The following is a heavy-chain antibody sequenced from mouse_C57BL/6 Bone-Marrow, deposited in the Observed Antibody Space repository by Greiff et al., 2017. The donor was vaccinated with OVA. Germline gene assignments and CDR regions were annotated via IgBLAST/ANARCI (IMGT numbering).Heavy chain of an antibody. CDR1: GYSFTDYN. D-gene: IGHD1-1*01. J-gene: IGHJ1*03. CDR2: INPNYGTT. CDR3: ARGSFLLRSGDWYFDG. V-gene: IGHV1-39*01. Sequence: VQLKESGPELVKPGASVKISCKASGYSFTDYNMNWVKQSNGKSLEWIGVINPNYGTTSYNQKFKGKATLTVDQSSSTAYMQLNSLTSEDSAVYYCARGSFLLRSGDWYFDGWGTGTTVTVSS.